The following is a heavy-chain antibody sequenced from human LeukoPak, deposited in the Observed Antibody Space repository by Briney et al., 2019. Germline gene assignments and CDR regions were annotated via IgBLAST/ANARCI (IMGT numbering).Heavy chain of an antibody. Sequence: GGSLRLSCAASGFSLSRYWMHWVRQAPGTGLVWVSYIDNDGTDTNYADSVRGRFTVSRDNAKNTLYLQMNGLRAEDTAVYYFTRGGFEQNMDVWGKGTTVT. CDR2: IDNDGTDT. V-gene: IGHV3-74*01. J-gene: IGHJ6*03. D-gene: IGHD1/OR15-1a*01. CDR1: GFSLSRYW. CDR3: TRGGFEQNMDV.